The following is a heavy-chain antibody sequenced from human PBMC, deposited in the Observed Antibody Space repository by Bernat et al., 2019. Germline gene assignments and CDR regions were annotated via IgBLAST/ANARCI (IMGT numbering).Heavy chain of an antibody. J-gene: IGHJ3*02. CDR3: ARAGAYCGGDCFDAFDI. V-gene: IGHV4-59*08. D-gene: IGHD2-21*02. CDR2: IYYSGST. CDR1: GGSISSYY. Sequence: QVQLQESGPGLVKPSETLSLTCTVSGGSISSYYWSWIRQPPGKGLEWIGYIYYSGSTNYNPSLKSRVTISVDTSKNQFSLKLSSVTAADTAVYYCARAGAYCGGDCFDAFDIWGQGTMVTVSS.